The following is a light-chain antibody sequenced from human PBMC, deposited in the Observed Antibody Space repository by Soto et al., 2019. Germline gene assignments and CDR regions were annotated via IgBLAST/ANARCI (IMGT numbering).Light chain of an antibody. V-gene: IGKV3-11*02. CDR2: DSS. CDR1: QSVGRY. J-gene: IGKJ2*01. Sequence: EMVLTQSPATMSLSPGDRATLSCRASQSVGRYLAWYQQRPGQAPRLLIYDSSNRVTGIRARFSGNGSGRDFTLTIISLEPEDFAVYYCQYHTDWPPYTVGQGNTLEI. CDR3: QYHTDWPPYT.